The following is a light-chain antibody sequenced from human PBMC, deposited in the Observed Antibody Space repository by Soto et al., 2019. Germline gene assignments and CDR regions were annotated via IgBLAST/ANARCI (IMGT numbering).Light chain of an antibody. Sequence: EIVLTQSPGTLSLSPGERATLSCRASQTVTNNYLAWYQQKPGQAPRLLIYGASTRATGIPDRLSGSGSGKGLTQTINILETEDFAVYYRHQCSYSPLTFGGGTKVESK. J-gene: IGKJ4*01. CDR1: QTVTNNY. V-gene: IGKV3-20*01. CDR3: HQCSYSPLT. CDR2: GAS.